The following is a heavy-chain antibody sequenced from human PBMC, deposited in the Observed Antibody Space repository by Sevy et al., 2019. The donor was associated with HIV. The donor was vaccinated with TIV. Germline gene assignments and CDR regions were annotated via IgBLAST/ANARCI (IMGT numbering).Heavy chain of an antibody. CDR3: ARDDDSSGYYSSPDY. CDR1: GYTFTGYY. CDR2: INPNSGGT. J-gene: IGHJ4*02. V-gene: IGHV1-2*02. D-gene: IGHD3-22*01. Sequence: ASVKVSCKASGYTFTGYYMRWVRQAPGQGLEWMGWINPNSGGTNYAQKFQGRVTMTRDTSISTAYMELSRLRSDDTAVYYCARDDDSSGYYSSPDYWGQGTLVTVSS.